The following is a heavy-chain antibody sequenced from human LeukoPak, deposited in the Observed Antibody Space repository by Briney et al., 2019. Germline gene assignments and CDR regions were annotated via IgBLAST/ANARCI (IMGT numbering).Heavy chain of an antibody. D-gene: IGHD3-16*02. CDR3: ARHPPGYRLDY. V-gene: IGHV4-59*08. Sequence: SETLSLTCTVSGGSISSYYWSWIRQPPGKGLEWIGYIYYTGNANYNPSLKSRLTISVDTSKNQLSLKLTSVTAADTAVYYCARHPPGYRLDYWSQGILVTVSS. CDR2: IYYTGNA. CDR1: GGSISSYY. J-gene: IGHJ4*02.